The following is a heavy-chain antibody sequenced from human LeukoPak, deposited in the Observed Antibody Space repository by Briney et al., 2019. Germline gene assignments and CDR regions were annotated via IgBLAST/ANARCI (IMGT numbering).Heavy chain of an antibody. V-gene: IGHV4-30-4*01. CDR1: GGSISSGDYY. D-gene: IGHD1-14*01. Sequence: QPSETLSLTCTVSGGSISSGDYYWSWIRQPPGKGLEWIGYIYYSGSTYYNPSLKSRVTISVDTSKNQFSLKLSSVTAADTAVYYCARVPTGGPFTTPHWYFDLWGRGTLVTVSS. CDR2: IYYSGST. J-gene: IGHJ2*01. CDR3: ARVPTGGPFTTPHWYFDL.